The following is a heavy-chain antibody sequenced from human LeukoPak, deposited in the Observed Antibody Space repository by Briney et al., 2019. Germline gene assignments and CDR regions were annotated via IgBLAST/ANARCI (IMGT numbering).Heavy chain of an antibody. V-gene: IGHV3-23*01. Sequence: GGSLRLSCAVSGITLSNYGMSWVRKAPGKGLEWVAGMSGSGGGTNYADSVKGRFTVSRDNSKNTLYLQMKSLRAEDTAVYFCAKRGVVIRVILVGFYKEAYYFDSWGQGALVTVSS. D-gene: IGHD3-22*01. CDR3: AKRGVVIRVILVGFYKEAYYFDS. CDR2: MSGSGGGT. J-gene: IGHJ4*02. CDR1: GITLSNYG.